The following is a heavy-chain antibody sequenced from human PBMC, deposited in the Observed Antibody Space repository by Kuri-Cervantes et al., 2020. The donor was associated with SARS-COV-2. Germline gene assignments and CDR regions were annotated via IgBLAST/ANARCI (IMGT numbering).Heavy chain of an antibody. V-gene: IGHV1-18*01. Sequence: ASVKVSCKASGYTFTSYGISWVRQAPGQGLEWMGWISAYNGNTNYAQKLQGRVTMTTDTSTSTAYMELRSLRSDDTAVYYFARSLVVPAANWFDPWGQGTLVTVSS. CDR3: ARSLVVPAANWFDP. CDR1: GYTFTSYG. J-gene: IGHJ5*02. CDR2: ISAYNGNT. D-gene: IGHD2-2*01.